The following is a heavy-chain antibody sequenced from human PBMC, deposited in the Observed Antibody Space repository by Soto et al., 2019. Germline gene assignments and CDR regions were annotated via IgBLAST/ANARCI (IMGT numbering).Heavy chain of an antibody. V-gene: IGHV1-46*01. CDR1: GYTFTSYY. CDR3: ARSFGPDCSGGSCYQYNWFDP. CDR2: INPSGGST. D-gene: IGHD2-15*01. J-gene: IGHJ5*02. Sequence: SVKVSCKASGYTFTSYYMHWVRQAPGQGLEWMGIINPSGGSTSYAQKFQGRVTMTRDTSTSTVYMELSSLRSEDTAVYYCARSFGPDCSGGSCYQYNWFDPWGQGTLVTVSS.